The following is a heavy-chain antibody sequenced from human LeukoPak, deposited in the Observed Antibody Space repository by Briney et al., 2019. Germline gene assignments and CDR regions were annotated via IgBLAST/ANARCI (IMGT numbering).Heavy chain of an antibody. CDR3: ARVPSYYDSSGYFY. J-gene: IGHJ4*02. CDR1: GFTISSYE. V-gene: IGHV3-48*03. Sequence: GGSLRLSCAASGFTISSYEMNWVRQAPGKGLEWVSYISSSGSTIYYADSVKGRFTISRDNAKNSLYLQMNSLRAEDTAVYYCARVPSYYDSSGYFYWGQGTLVTVSS. CDR2: ISSSGSTI. D-gene: IGHD3-22*01.